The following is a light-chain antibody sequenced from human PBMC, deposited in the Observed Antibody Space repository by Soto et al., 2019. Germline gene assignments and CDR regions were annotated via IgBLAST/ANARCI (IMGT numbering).Light chain of an antibody. CDR1: QSISSY. Sequence: DIQMTQSPSSLSASVGDRVTITCRASQSISSYLNWYQQKPGKAPKLLIYAASSLQSGVPSRFSGSGSGTDFTLTISSLQPEDFATYYCQQSYSTPPSTFGGGTKVEIE. V-gene: IGKV1-39*01. CDR2: AAS. J-gene: IGKJ4*01. CDR3: QQSYSTPPST.